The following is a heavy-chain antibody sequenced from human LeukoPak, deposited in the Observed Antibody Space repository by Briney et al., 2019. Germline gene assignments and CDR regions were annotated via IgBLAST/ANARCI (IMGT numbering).Heavy chain of an antibody. J-gene: IGHJ6*03. V-gene: IGHV4-59*01. CDR3: ARGLTPHPLYYMDV. CDR2: IYYSGST. CDR1: GGSISSYY. Sequence: SETLSLTCTVSGGSISSYYWSWIRQPPGKGLEWIGYIYYSGSTNYNPSLKSRVTISVDTSKNQFSLKLSSVTAADTAVYYCARGLTPHPLYYMDVWGKGTTVTVSS.